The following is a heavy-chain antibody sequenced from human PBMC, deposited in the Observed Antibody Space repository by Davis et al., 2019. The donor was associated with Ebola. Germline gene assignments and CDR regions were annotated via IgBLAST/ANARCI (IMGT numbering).Heavy chain of an antibody. D-gene: IGHD4/OR15-4a*01. CDR2: INPNGSTT. Sequence: HTGGSLRLSCAASGLTFTNNWIIWVRQAPGKGLVWVSSINPNGSTTTYADFVNGRFTTFKDNTKNKVFFQMKGLRADDTAMYYCLTIRQPAWGQGTLVTVSS. J-gene: IGHJ5*02. CDR3: LTIRQPA. V-gene: IGHV3-74*03. CDR1: GLTFTNNW.